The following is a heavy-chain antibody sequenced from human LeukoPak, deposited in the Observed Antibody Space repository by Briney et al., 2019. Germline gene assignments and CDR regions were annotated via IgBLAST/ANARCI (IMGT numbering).Heavy chain of an antibody. CDR3: ARGFDYYDSSGYLSNWYFDL. D-gene: IGHD3-22*01. J-gene: IGHJ2*01. CDR1: GYSISIAFY. V-gene: IGHV4-38-2*02. Sequence: SETLSLTCTVSGYSISIAFYWGWIRQPPGKGLEWIGSISHSGSTYYNPSLKSRVTISVDTSKNQFSLKLSSVTAADTAVYYCARGFDYYDSSGYLSNWYFDLWGRGTLVTVS. CDR2: ISHSGST.